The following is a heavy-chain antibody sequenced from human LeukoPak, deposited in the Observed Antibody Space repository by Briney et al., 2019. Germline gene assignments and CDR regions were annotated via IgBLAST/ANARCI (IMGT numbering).Heavy chain of an antibody. V-gene: IGHV3-21*01. Sequence: GGTLSLSCTASGFTFSSDSMNWVCNAPGKGLERVSSISSSSSYIYYADSMKGRFTISRDNAKNSLYLQMNSLRAEDTAVYYCARSPHYCSSTSCYRKEYFQHWGQGILVTVSS. CDR1: GFTFSSDS. D-gene: IGHD2-2*01. CDR2: ISSSSSYI. CDR3: ARSPHYCSSTSCYRKEYFQH. J-gene: IGHJ1*01.